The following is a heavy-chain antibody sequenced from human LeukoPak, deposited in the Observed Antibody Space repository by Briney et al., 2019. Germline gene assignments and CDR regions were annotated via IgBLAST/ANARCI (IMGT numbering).Heavy chain of an antibody. J-gene: IGHJ4*02. CDR2: IDPSDSYT. V-gene: IGHV5-10-1*01. D-gene: IGHD3-22*01. CDR1: GYSFTSYW. Sequence: GESLKISCKGSGYSFTSYWSSWVRQMPGKGLEWMGRIDPSDSYTNYSPSFQGHVTISADKSISTAYLQWSSLKASDTAMYYCARHVPPPHYDSSGYYFDYWGQGTLVTVSS. CDR3: ARHVPPPHYDSSGYYFDY.